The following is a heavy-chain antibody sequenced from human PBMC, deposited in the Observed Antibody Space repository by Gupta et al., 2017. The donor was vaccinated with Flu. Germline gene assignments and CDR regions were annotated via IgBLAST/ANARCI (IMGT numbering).Heavy chain of an antibody. CDR3: ARGFDLYYYGSGSDMDV. J-gene: IGHJ6*02. D-gene: IGHD3-10*01. CDR1: GGSFSGYY. V-gene: IGHV4-34*01. CDR2: INHSGST. Sequence: QVQLQQWGAGLLKPSETLSLTCAVYGGSFSGYYWRWIRPPPGKGLEWIGEINHSGSTNYNPSLKSRATISVDTSKNQFSLKLSSVTAADTAVYYCARGFDLYYYGSGSDMDVWGQGTTVTVSS.